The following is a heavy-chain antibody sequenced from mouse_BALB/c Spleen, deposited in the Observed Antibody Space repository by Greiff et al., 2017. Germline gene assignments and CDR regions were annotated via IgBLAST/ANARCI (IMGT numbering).Heavy chain of an antibody. D-gene: IGHD3-3*01. J-gene: IGHJ2*01. V-gene: IGHV1-69*02. CDR1: GYTFTSYW. Sequence: VQLQQPGAELVRPGASVKLSCKASGYTFTSYWINWVKQRPGQGLEWIGNIYPSDSYTNYNQKFKDKATLTVDKSSSTAYMQLSSPTSEDSAVYYCTRGEGPDYWGQGTTLTVSS. CDR3: TRGEGPDY. CDR2: IYPSDSYT.